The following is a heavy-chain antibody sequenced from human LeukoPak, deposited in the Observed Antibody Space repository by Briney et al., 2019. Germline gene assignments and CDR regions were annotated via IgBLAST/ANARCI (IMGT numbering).Heavy chain of an antibody. CDR1: GFTVSSNY. V-gene: IGHV3-53*01. J-gene: IGHJ4*02. CDR2: IYSGGST. D-gene: IGHD3-10*01. CDR3: AIDAPSGSYYGY. Sequence: PGGSLRLSCAASGFTVSSNYMSWVRQPPGKGLEWVSVIYSGGSTYYADSVKGRFTISRDNSKNTLYLQMNSLRAEDTAVYYCAIDAPSGSYYGYWGQGTLVTVSS.